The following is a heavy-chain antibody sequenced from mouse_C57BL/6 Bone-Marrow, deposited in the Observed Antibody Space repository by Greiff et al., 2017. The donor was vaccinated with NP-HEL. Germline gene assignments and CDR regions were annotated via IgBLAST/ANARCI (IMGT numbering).Heavy chain of an antibody. D-gene: IGHD2-5*01. Sequence: DVHLVESGPGLVKPSQSLSLTCSVTGYSITSGYYWNWIRQFPGNKLEWMGYISYDGSNNYNPSLKNRISITRDTSKNQFFLKLNSVTTEDTATYYCARENYSNPAWFAYWGQGTLVTVSA. J-gene: IGHJ3*01. CDR3: ARENYSNPAWFAY. CDR2: ISYDGSN. V-gene: IGHV3-6*01. CDR1: GYSITSGYY.